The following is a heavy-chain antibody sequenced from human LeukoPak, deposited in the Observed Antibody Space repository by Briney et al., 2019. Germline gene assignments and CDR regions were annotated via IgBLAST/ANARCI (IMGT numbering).Heavy chain of an antibody. V-gene: IGHV3-30*02. J-gene: IGHJ3*02. CDR1: GFTFSSYG. Sequence: PGGSLRLSCAASGFTFSSYGMHWVRQAPGKGLEWVAFIRYDGSNKYYADSVKGRFTISRDNSKNTLYLQMNSLRAEDTAVYYCARKRPSMNIAVAGSRGAFDIWGQGTMVTVSS. CDR2: IRYDGSNK. D-gene: IGHD6-19*01. CDR3: ARKRPSMNIAVAGSRGAFDI.